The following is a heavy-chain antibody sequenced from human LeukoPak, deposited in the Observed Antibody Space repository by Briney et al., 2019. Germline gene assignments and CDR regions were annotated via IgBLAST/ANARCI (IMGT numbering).Heavy chain of an antibody. CDR2: IYHSGNT. D-gene: IGHD6-13*01. J-gene: IGHJ4*02. Sequence: SETLSLTCAVSGGSISSSNWWSWVRQPPGKGLEWIGEIYHSGNTNYNPSLKSRVTILVAKSKNQFSLKLSSVTAADTAVYYCARMGSSWDFDYWGQGTLVTVSS. CDR3: ARMGSSWDFDY. V-gene: IGHV4-4*02. CDR1: GGSISSSNW.